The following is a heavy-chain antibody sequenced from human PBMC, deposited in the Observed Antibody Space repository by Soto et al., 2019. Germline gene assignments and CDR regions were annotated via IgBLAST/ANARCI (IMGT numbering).Heavy chain of an antibody. D-gene: IGHD5-18*01. V-gene: IGHV3-11*01. CDR1: GFTFSDYY. J-gene: IGHJ6*02. CDR3: ARDRVDTPMVTYHYYYGMDV. CDR2: ISSSGSTI. Sequence: QVQLVESGGGLVKPGGSLRLSCVASGFTFSDYYMSWIRQAPGKGLEWVSYISSSGSTIYYADSVKGRFTISRDNAKNSLYLQMNSLRAEDKAVYYCARDRVDTPMVTYHYYYGMDVWGQGTTVTVSS.